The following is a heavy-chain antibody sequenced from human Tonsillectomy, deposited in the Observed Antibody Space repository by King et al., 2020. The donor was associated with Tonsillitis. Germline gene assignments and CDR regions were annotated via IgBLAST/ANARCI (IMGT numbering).Heavy chain of an antibody. D-gene: IGHD3-3*01. CDR1: GGSFSAYY. CDR3: ARGNDYEFWSDNYPLGGGRQGGRPFYSMDV. J-gene: IGHJ6*03. V-gene: IGHV4-34*01. CDR2: INHSGST. Sequence: VQLQQWGAGLLKPSETLSLTCAVYGGSFSAYYWSWLRQPPGKGLEWIGEINHSGSTDYNPSLKSRVTMSVDTSKNQFSLKLRSVTAADTAVYYCARGNDYEFWSDNYPLGGGRQGGRPFYSMDVWGKGTTVTVSS.